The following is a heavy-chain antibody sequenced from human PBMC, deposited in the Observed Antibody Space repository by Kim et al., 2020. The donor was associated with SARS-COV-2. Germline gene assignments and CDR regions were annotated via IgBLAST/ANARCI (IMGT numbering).Heavy chain of an antibody. CDR1: GYTFLTYW. CDR2: IYPGDYET. Sequence: GESLKISCETSGYTFLTYWIAWVRLVPGKGLEWMGIIYPGDYETRYNPSFKGQVTISVDRSIATAYLQWSSLEASDTAIYFCARHARGDYVKRHIYYLDSWGRGTHVTVSP. J-gene: IGHJ1*01. D-gene: IGHD4-17*01. V-gene: IGHV5-51*01. CDR3: ARHARGDYVKRHIYYLDS.